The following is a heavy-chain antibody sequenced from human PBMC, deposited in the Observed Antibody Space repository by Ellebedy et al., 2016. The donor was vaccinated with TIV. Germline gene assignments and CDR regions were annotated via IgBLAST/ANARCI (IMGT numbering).Heavy chain of an antibody. CDR2: IYYSGST. Sequence: MPSETLSLTCTVSGGSISSYYWSWIRQPPGKGLEWIGYIYYSGSTNYNPSLKSRVTISVDTSKNQFSLKLSSVTAADTAVYYCCGTYYYDSSGYYYYYGMDVWGQGTTVTVSS. V-gene: IGHV4-59*01. J-gene: IGHJ6*02. CDR1: GGSISSYY. CDR3: CGTYYYDSSGYYYYYGMDV. D-gene: IGHD3-22*01.